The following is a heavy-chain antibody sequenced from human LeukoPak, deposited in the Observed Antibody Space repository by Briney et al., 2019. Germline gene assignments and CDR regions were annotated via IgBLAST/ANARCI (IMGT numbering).Heavy chain of an antibody. V-gene: IGHV3-48*01. D-gene: IGHD1-20*01. CDR1: GFTFSSYS. Sequence: GGSLRLSCAASGFTFSSYSINWVRQAPGKGLEWVSYISTSSSTIYYADSVKGRFTISRDNAKNSLYLQMNSLRAEDTAVYYCARDVGLTGNWGQGTLVTVSS. CDR3: ARDVGLTGN. CDR2: ISTSSSTI. J-gene: IGHJ4*02.